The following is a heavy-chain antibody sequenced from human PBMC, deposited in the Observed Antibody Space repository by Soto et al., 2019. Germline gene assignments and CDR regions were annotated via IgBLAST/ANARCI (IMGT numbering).Heavy chain of an antibody. CDR2: ITPTGSSR. Sequence: GGSLRLSCAASAFNLSGYEMNWVRQAPGKGLEWISYITPTGSSRYHADSVKGRFTISRDNAKNSLYLQMNSLRAEDTAVYYCAGVLTGTATSLFWNYGMDVWGQGTAVTVSS. J-gene: IGHJ6*02. CDR3: AGVLTGTATSLFWNYGMDV. CDR1: AFNLSGYE. D-gene: IGHD1-7*01. V-gene: IGHV3-48*03.